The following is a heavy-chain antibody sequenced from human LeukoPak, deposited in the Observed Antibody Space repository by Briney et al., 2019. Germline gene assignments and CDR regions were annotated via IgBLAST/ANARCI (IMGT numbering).Heavy chain of an antibody. CDR3: ARVSYQLPHRVYMDV. CDR2: ISSSSSYI. V-gene: IGHV3-21*01. CDR1: GFTFSSYS. J-gene: IGHJ6*03. D-gene: IGHD2-2*01. Sequence: PGRSLRLSCAASGFTFSSYSMNWVRQAPGKGLEWVSSISSSSSYIYYADSVKGRFTISRDNAKNSLYLQMNSLRAEDTAVYYCARVSYQLPHRVYMDVWGKGTTVTVSS.